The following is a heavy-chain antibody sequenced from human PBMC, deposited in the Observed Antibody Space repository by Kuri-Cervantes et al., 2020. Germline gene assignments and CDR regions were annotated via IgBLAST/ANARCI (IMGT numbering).Heavy chain of an antibody. Sequence: ASVKVSCKASGYTFTGCCMYWVRQAPGQGLEWMGWINPNSGGTNYTQRFQGRVTMTRDTSISTAYMELSRLRSDDTAVYYCARVRVGATHFDYWGQGTLVTVSS. CDR1: GYTFTGCC. V-gene: IGHV1-2*02. D-gene: IGHD1-26*01. CDR3: ARVRVGATHFDY. CDR2: INPNSGGT. J-gene: IGHJ4*02.